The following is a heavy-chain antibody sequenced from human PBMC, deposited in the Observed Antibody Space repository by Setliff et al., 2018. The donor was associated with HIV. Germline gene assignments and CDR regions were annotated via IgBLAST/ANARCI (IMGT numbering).Heavy chain of an antibody. D-gene: IGHD3-10*01. CDR2: INSNNGGT. CDR3: ARDLFTSGSDRSRQAGYYYYYYMDV. J-gene: IGHJ6*03. V-gene: IGHV1-2*02. CDR1: GYTFTAYY. Sequence: ASVKVSCKTSGYTFTAYYIHWVRQAPGQGLEWMGWINSNNGGTKYAQNFQGRVTMTRDTSITTAYMELRSLRSDDTAVYYCARDLFTSGSDRSRQAGYYYYYYMDVWGKGTTVTVSS.